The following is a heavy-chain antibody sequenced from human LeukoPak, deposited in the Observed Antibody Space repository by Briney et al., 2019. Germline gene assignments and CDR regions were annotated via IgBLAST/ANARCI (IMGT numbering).Heavy chain of an antibody. D-gene: IGHD6-19*01. Sequence: GGSLRLSCAVSGFPFSIYEMNWVRQAPGKGLEWVSNIGSSGTTRYYADSVKGRFSISRDNAKNSLYLQMNSLRVEDTGVYYCALLAVASDFDYWGQGALVTVSS. CDR3: ALLAVASDFDY. CDR2: IGSSGTTR. CDR1: GFPFSIYE. J-gene: IGHJ4*02. V-gene: IGHV3-48*03.